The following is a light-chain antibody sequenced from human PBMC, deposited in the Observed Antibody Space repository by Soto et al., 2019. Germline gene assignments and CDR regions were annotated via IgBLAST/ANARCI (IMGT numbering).Light chain of an antibody. J-gene: IGKJ4*01. CDR1: QSVSSY. CDR3: QQRSNWPLT. Sequence: EIVLTQSPATLSLSPGERTTLSCRASQSVSSYLAWYQQKPGQAPRLLIYDASNRATGIPARFSGSGSGTDFTLTICSLEPEGFAVYYCQQRSNWPLTFGGGTKVDIK. CDR2: DAS. V-gene: IGKV3-11*01.